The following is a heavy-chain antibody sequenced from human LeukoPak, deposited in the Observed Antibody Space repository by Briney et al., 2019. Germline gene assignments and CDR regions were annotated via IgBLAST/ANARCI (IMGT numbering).Heavy chain of an antibody. D-gene: IGHD4/OR15-4a*01. Sequence: SETLSLTCAVYGGSFSGYYWSWIRQPPGKGLEWIGEINHSGSTNYNPSLKSRVTISVDTSKNQFSLILRSVTATDTAMYYCARDGVVTMELDYWGQGTLVTVSS. J-gene: IGHJ4*02. CDR3: ARDGVVTMELDY. V-gene: IGHV4-34*01. CDR2: INHSGST. CDR1: GGSFSGYY.